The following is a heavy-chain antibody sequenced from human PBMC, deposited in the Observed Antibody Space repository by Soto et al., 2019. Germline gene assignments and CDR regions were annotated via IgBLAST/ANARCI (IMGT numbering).Heavy chain of an antibody. D-gene: IGHD1-20*01. V-gene: IGHV1-69*13. CDR1: GVTFSSYA. CDR2: IIPIFGTA. J-gene: IGHJ6*02. CDR3: ARDRYNSRPYYYYGMDV. Sequence: SVKVSCKASGVTFSSYAISWVRQAPGQGLEWMGGIIPIFGTANHAQKFQGRVTITADESTSTAYMELSSLRSEDTAVYYCARDRYNSRPYYYYGMDVWGQGTTVTV.